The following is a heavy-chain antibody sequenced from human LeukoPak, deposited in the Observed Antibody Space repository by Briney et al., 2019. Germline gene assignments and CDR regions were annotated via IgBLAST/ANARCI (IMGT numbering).Heavy chain of an antibody. V-gene: IGHV4-34*01. Sequence: SSETLSLTCAVYGGSFSGYYRSWIRQPPGKGLEWIGEINHSGSTNYNPSLKSRVTISVDTSKNQFSLKLSSATAADTAVYYCARGMGSTVVTPRYFDYWGQGTLVTVSS. D-gene: IGHD4-23*01. CDR2: INHSGST. CDR3: ARGMGSTVVTPRYFDY. CDR1: GGSFSGYY. J-gene: IGHJ4*02.